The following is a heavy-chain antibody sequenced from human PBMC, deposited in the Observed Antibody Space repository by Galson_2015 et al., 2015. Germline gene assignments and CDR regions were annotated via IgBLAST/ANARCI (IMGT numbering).Heavy chain of an antibody. V-gene: IGHV3-48*03. CDR1: GFTFSSYE. J-gene: IGHJ4*02. CDR2: ISSSGSTI. D-gene: IGHD5-18*01. CDR3: ARDGENTAMVFWGDY. Sequence: SLRLSCAASGFTFSSYEMSWIHQAPGKGLEWVSYISSSGSTIYYADSAKGRFTISRDNAKNSLYLQMNSLRAEDTAVYYCARDGENTAMVFWGDYWGQGTLVTVSS.